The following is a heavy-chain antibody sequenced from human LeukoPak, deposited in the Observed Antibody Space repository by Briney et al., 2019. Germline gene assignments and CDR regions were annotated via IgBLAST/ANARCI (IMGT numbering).Heavy chain of an antibody. D-gene: IGHD4-23*01. J-gene: IGHJ2*01. CDR2: IGSSGSRT. Sequence: GGSLRLSCAASGFTVSSNYMSWVRQAPGKGLEWVSGIGSSGSRTYYVDSVKGRFTVFRDNSKNTLYLQMNSLRAEDTAIYYCAKDYGGISYDWYFDLWGRGTQVTVSS. V-gene: IGHV3-53*01. CDR3: AKDYGGISYDWYFDL. CDR1: GFTVSSNY.